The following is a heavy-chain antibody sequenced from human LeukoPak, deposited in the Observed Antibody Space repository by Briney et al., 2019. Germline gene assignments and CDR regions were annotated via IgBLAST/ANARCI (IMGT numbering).Heavy chain of an antibody. J-gene: IGHJ6*03. CDR1: GFTFSRYA. CDR2: ISASGGST. CDR3: ERNRGGNFNYYMDV. Sequence: GGSLRLSCAASGFTFSRYAMSWVRHAPGKGLQWVTDISASGGSTYFADSVKGRFTISRENSKNTLYLQMNSLTAEDTAVYYCERNRGGNFNYYMDVWGKGTTVTVSS. D-gene: IGHD4-23*01. V-gene: IGHV3-23*01.